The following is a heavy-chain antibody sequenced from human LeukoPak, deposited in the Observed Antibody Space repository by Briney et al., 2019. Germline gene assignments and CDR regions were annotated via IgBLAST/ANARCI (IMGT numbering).Heavy chain of an antibody. CDR3: ARFMYQLVEVDY. CDR2: IYYSGST. J-gene: IGHJ4*02. CDR1: GGSISSGDYY. Sequence: PSQTLSLTCTVSGGSISSGDYYWSWIRQPPGKGLEWIGYIYYSGSTYYNPSLKSRVTISVDTSKNRFSLKLSSVTAADTAVYYCARFMYQLVEVDYWGQGTLVTVSS. V-gene: IGHV4-30-4*08. D-gene: IGHD2-2*01.